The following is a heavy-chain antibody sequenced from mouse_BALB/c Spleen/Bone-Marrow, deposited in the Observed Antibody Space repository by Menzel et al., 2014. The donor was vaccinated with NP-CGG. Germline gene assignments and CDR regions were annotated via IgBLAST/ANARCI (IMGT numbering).Heavy chain of an antibody. CDR3: ASCGNYEAWLPY. CDR2: IDPYNGDT. Sequence: EVQLQQSGPELVKPGASVKVSCRASGYAFTDYNMYWVKQSHGKSLEWIGYIDPYNGDTNYNQKFKGKATLTVDKSSSTAYMHLNSLTSEDSAVYYCASCGNYEAWLPYWGQGTLVTVSA. D-gene: IGHD2-1*01. J-gene: IGHJ3*01. CDR1: GYAFTDYN. V-gene: IGHV1S135*01.